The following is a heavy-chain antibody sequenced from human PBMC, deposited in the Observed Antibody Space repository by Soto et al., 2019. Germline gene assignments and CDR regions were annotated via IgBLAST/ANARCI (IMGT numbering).Heavy chain of an antibody. J-gene: IGHJ4*02. D-gene: IGHD3-22*01. CDR3: ARGGSGYVWFNEF. Sequence: GASVKVSCKASGCLFSSYAISCVRQAPGQVLEWMGGIIPVFSTACYAQKFQGRVTITADESTNTAYMELSSLRSEDTAMYYCARGGSGYVWFNEFWGQGSLVTVSS. V-gene: IGHV1-69*13. CDR1: GCLFSSYA. CDR2: IIPVFSTA.